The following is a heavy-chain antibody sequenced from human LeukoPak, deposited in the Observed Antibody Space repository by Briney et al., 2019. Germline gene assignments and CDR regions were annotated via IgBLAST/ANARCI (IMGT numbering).Heavy chain of an antibody. D-gene: IGHD1-1*01. CDR1: GGSISSSSYY. CDR2: IYYSGST. Sequence: SETLSLTCTVSGGSISSSSYYWGWIRQPPGKGLEWIGSIYYSGSTYCNPSLKSRVTISVDTSKNQFSLKLSSVTAADTAVYYCARHTRHRRAFDIWGQGTMVTVSS. V-gene: IGHV4-39*01. J-gene: IGHJ3*02. CDR3: ARHTRHRRAFDI.